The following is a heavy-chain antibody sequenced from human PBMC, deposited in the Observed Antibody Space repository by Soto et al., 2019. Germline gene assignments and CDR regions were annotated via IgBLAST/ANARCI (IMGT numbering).Heavy chain of an antibody. V-gene: IGHV3-21*01. CDR2: LSSSSSYI. CDR1: GFTFSSYS. CDR3: ARVGDRWIQLWLGYYYYGMDV. J-gene: IGHJ6*02. D-gene: IGHD5-18*01. Sequence: EVQLVESGGGLVKPGGSLKLSCAASGFTFSSYSMNWVRQAPGKGLEWVSSLSSSSSYIYYADSVKGRFTISRDNAKNSLCLQMNSLRAEDTAVYYCARVGDRWIQLWLGYYYYGMDVWGQGTTVTVCS.